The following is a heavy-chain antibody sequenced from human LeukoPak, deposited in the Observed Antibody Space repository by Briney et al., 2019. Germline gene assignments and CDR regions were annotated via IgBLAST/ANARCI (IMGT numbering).Heavy chain of an antibody. D-gene: IGHD3-10*01. Sequence: GSSVKVSCKASGGTFSSYAISWVRQAPGQGLEWMGGIIPIFGTANYAQKFQGRVTITADESTSTAYMELSSLRSEDTAVYYCARALRITMVRGVNYYYGMDVWGQGTTVTVSS. V-gene: IGHV1-69*01. CDR1: GGTFSSYA. CDR3: ARALRITMVRGVNYYYGMDV. J-gene: IGHJ6*02. CDR2: IIPIFGTA.